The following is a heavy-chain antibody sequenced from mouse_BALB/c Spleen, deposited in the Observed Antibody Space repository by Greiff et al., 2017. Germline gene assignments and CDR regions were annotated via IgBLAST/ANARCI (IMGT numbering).Heavy chain of an antibody. V-gene: IGHV1-87*01. Sequence: VQLQQSGAELARPGASVKLSCKASGYTFTSYWMQWVKQRPGQGLEWIGAIYPGDGDTRYTQKFKGKATLTADKSSSTAYMQLSSLASEDSAVYYCARRGKRYERTWFAYWGQGTLVTVSA. CDR3: ARRGKRYERTWFAY. CDR2: IYPGDGDT. D-gene: IGHD2-14*01. CDR1: GYTFTSYW. J-gene: IGHJ3*01.